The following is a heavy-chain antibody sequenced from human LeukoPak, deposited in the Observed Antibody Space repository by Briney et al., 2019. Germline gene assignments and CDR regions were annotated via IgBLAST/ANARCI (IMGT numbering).Heavy chain of an antibody. CDR2: IYTSGST. J-gene: IGHJ3*02. D-gene: IGHD4-17*01. CDR3: ARDVGSHYGDYVVAAFDI. Sequence: SETLSFTCTVSGGSISSYYWSWLRQPAGKGLEWIGRIYTSGSTNYNPSLKSRVTMSVDTSKNQFSLKLSSVTAADTAVYYCARDVGSHYGDYVVAAFDIWGQGTMVTVSS. CDR1: GGSISSYY. V-gene: IGHV4-4*07.